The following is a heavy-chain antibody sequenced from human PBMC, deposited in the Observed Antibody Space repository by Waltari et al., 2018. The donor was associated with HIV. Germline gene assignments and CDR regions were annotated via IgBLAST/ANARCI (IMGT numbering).Heavy chain of an antibody. CDR1: GFTFSSYE. D-gene: IGHD2-8*02. CDR3: ASWWDAFDI. V-gene: IGHV3-48*03. J-gene: IGHJ3*02. Sequence: EVQLVESGGGLVQHGGSLRLSCAASGFTFSSYEINWVRQAPGKGLEWVSYISSSGSTIYYADSVKGRFTISRDNAKNSLYLQMNSLRAEDTAVYYCASWWDAFDIWGQGTMVTVSS. CDR2: ISSSGSTI.